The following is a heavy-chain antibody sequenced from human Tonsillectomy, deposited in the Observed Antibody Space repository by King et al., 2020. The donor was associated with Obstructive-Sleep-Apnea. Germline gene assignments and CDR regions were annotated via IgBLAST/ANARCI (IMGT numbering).Heavy chain of an antibody. V-gene: IGHV3-30*18. Sequence: VQLVESGGGVVQPGRSLRLSCAASGFTFSNNYMHWVRQPPGKGLEWVAVMSYDGTYKYYADSVKGRFTISRDNSKNTLYLQMNSLRAEDTAVYYCAKAQGGRFGESPSNWFDPWGQGTLVTVSS. D-gene: IGHD3-10*01. J-gene: IGHJ5*02. CDR3: AKAQGGRFGESPSNWFDP. CDR2: MSYDGTYK. CDR1: GFTFSNNY.